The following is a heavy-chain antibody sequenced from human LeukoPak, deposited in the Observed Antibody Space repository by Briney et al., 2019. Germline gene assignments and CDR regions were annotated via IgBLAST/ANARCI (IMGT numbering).Heavy chain of an antibody. CDR2: ITLGGDT. D-gene: IGHD2-2*02. J-gene: IGHJ4*02. CDR3: ARHMLVVAAAAISPFDH. V-gene: IGHV4-34*01. CDR1: GGSLSGYY. Sequence: PSETLSLTCAVDGGSLSGYYWSWIRQPPGMGLEWIGEITLGGDTNYNPSLKSRLTISEDTSKNQLSLRLRSVTAADTAVYYCARHMLVVAAAAISPFDHWGQGILVSVSS.